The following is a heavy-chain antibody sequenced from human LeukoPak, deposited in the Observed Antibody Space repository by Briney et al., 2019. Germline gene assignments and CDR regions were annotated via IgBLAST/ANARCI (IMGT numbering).Heavy chain of an antibody. J-gene: IGHJ4*02. CDR2: INQDGSEK. V-gene: IGHV3-7*01. D-gene: IGHD3-22*01. CDR3: ARSSSGHYYTLIDY. CDR1: GFTFSSYW. Sequence: GGSLRLSCAASGFTFSSYWMTWVRQAPGKGLEWVANINQDGSEKYYVDSVKGRFTISRDDAKNSLYLQMNSLRAEDTAVYYCARSSSGHYYTLIDYWGQGTLVTVSS.